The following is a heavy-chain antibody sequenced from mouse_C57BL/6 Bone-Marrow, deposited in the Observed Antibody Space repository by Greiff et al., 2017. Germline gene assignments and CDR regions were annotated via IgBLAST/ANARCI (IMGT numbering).Heavy chain of an antibody. CDR2: ISYDGSN. CDR1: GYSITSGYY. D-gene: IGHD4-1*01. CDR3: AHLTGTRGDY. V-gene: IGHV3-6*01. J-gene: IGHJ2*01. Sequence: LVESGPGLVKPSQSLSLTCSVTGYSITSGYYWNWIRQFPGNKLEWMGYISYDGSNNYNPSLKNRISITRDTSKNQFFLKLNSVTTEDTATYYCAHLTGTRGDYWGQGTTLTVSS.